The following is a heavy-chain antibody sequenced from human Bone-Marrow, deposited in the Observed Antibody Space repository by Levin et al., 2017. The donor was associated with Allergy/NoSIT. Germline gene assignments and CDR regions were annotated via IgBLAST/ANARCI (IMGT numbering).Heavy chain of an antibody. D-gene: IGHD2-15*01. CDR3: ARGGGIVGG. V-gene: IGHV4-34*01. J-gene: IGHJ3*01. CDR1: GGSFSGYY. CDR2: INHSGST. Sequence: PSETLSLTCAVYGGSFSGYYWSWIRQPPGKGLEWIGEINHSGSTNYNPSLKSRVTISVDTSKNQFSLKLSSVTAADTAVYYCARGGGIVGGWGQGTMVTVSS.